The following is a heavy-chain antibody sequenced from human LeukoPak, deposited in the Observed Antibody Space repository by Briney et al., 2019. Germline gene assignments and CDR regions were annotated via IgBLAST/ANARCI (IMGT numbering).Heavy chain of an antibody. CDR3: AKGGKWDVTPFDY. V-gene: IGHV3-23*01. J-gene: IGHJ4*02. CDR1: GFTFTSYS. Sequence: GGSLRLSCAASGFTFTSYSMNWVRQAPGKGLEWVSTISGGGGSTYYADSVKGRFTISRDNSKNTLYPQVNSLRAEDTAVYYCAKGGKWDVTPFDYWGQGTLVTVSS. D-gene: IGHD1-26*01. CDR2: ISGGGGST.